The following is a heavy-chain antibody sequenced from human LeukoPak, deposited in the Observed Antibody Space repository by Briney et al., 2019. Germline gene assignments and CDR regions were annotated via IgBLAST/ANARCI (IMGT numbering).Heavy chain of an antibody. CDR1: GFTFSSYA. Sequence: QPGGSLRLSCAASGFTFSSYAMSWVRQAPGKGLEWVSAISGSGGSTYYADSVKGRFTISRDNSKNTLYLQMNSLRAEDTAVYYCAKDKDYYDSSGLYCFDYWGQGTLVTVSS. D-gene: IGHD3-22*01. CDR3: AKDKDYYDSSGLYCFDY. V-gene: IGHV3-23*01. J-gene: IGHJ4*02. CDR2: ISGSGGST.